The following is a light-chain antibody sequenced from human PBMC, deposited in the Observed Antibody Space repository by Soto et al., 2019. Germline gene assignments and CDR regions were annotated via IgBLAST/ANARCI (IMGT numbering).Light chain of an antibody. CDR3: SSCAGNTNLV. CDR2: EVS. J-gene: IGLJ3*02. CDR1: SSDVGGYNY. Sequence: QSALTQPPSASGSPGQSVTISCTGTSSDVGGYNYVSWYQQHPGKAPKLMIYEVSKRPSGVPDRFSGSKSGSTASLTVSGLQVEDEADYYCSSCAGNTNLVFGGGTQLTVL. V-gene: IGLV2-8*01.